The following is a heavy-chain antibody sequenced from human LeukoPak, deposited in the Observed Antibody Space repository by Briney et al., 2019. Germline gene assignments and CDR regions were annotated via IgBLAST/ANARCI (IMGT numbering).Heavy chain of an antibody. CDR3: ARRGTGHGMDV. J-gene: IGHJ6*02. CDR2: INNDGSSA. Sequence: GGSLRLSCAASGFTFSSYWMSWVRQAPGKGLVWVSRINNDGSSASYVDSVKGRFTISRDNAKNTLFLQMNSLRAEDTAVYYCARRGTGHGMDVWGQGTTVIVSS. V-gene: IGHV3-74*01. CDR1: GFTFSSYW. D-gene: IGHD1-1*01.